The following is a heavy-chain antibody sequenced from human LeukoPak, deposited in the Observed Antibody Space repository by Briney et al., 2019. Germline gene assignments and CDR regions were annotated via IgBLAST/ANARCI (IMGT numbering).Heavy chain of an antibody. V-gene: IGHV4-34*01. CDR2: INHSGST. D-gene: IGHD4-23*01. CDR1: GGSFSGYY. CDR3: ARDYGANVLLTSFDY. J-gene: IGHJ4*02. Sequence: SETLSLTCAVYGGSFSGYYWSWIRQPPGKGLEWIGEINHSGSTKYNPSLKSRVTISVDTSKNQFSLKLSSVTAADTAVYYCARDYGANVLLTSFDYWGQGTLVTVSS.